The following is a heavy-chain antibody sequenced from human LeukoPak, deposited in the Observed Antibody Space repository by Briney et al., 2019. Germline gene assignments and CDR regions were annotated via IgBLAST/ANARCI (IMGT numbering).Heavy chain of an antibody. D-gene: IGHD4-23*01. CDR3: ARGGYGGNSGFDY. CDR2: INHSGST. Sequence: PSETLSLTCAVYGGSFSGYYWSWIRQPPGKGLEWIGEINHSGSTNYNPPLKSRVTISVDTSKNQFSLKLSSVTAADTAVYYCARGGYGGNSGFDYWGQGTLVTVSS. CDR1: GGSFSGYY. J-gene: IGHJ4*02. V-gene: IGHV4-34*01.